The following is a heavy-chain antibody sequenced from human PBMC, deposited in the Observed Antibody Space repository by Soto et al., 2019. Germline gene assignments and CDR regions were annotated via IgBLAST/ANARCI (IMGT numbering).Heavy chain of an antibody. D-gene: IGHD3-16*02. CDR3: ARDVMITFRGVIKVWFDT. Sequence: TLSLTCAVSGGSISSGGYSWSWIRQPPGKGLEWIGYIYHSGSTYYNPSLKSRVTISVDRSKNQFSLKLSSVTAADTAVYYCARDVMITFRGVIKVWFDTWGQGTLVTVSS. V-gene: IGHV4-30-2*01. CDR2: IYHSGST. J-gene: IGHJ5*02. CDR1: GGSISSGGYS.